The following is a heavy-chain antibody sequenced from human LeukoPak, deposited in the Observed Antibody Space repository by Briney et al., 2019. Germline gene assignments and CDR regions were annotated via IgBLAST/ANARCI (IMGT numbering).Heavy chain of an antibody. D-gene: IGHD2-2*01. Sequence: GGSLRLSCAASGYTFSRYSMNWVRQAPGKGLEWVSSISISSNYKYYPDSLKGRFTISRDNAKNSLYLQMNSLKTEDTAVYYCTTEPPMDFFVVLPAWGQGTLVTVSS. CDR3: TTEPPMDFFVVLPA. J-gene: IGHJ5*02. V-gene: IGHV3-21*03. CDR1: GYTFSRYS. CDR2: ISISSNYK.